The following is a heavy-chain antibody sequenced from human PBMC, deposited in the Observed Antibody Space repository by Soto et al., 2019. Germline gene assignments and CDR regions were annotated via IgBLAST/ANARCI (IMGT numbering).Heavy chain of an antibody. Sequence: SVKVSCKASGGTFSSYAISWVRQAPGQGLEWMGGIIPIFGTANYAQKFQGRVTITADESTSTAYMELSSLRSEDTAVYYCARVAPPKDFWSGYYDYWGQGTLVTVSS. D-gene: IGHD3-3*01. J-gene: IGHJ4*02. CDR3: ARVAPPKDFWSGYYDY. V-gene: IGHV1-69*13. CDR1: GGTFSSYA. CDR2: IIPIFGTA.